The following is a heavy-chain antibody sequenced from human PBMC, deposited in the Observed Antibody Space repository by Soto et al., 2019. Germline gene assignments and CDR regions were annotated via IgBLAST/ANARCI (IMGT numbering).Heavy chain of an antibody. CDR1: GGSFSGYY. Sequence: SETLSLTCAVYGGSFSGYYWSWIRQPPGKGLEWIGEINHSGSTNYNPSLKSRVTISVDTSKNQFSLKLSSVTAADTAVYYCARVVSIAARESYYYYGMDVWGQGTTVTVSS. J-gene: IGHJ6*02. CDR2: INHSGST. D-gene: IGHD6-6*01. CDR3: ARVVSIAARESYYYYGMDV. V-gene: IGHV4-34*01.